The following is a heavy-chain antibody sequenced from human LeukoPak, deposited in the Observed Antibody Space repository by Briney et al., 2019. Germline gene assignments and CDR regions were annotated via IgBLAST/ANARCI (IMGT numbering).Heavy chain of an antibody. V-gene: IGHV3-23*01. D-gene: IGHD1-26*01. J-gene: IGHJ4*02. CDR1: GFTFSSYA. Sequence: PGGSLRLSCAASGFTFSSYATFSHYAMSWVRQAPGKGLEWVSFISDSGRSTYYADSVRGRFTISRGNSKNTLYLQMNSLRAEDTAVYYCAKTIIVAATGGFDYWGQGTLVTVSS. CDR3: AKTIIVAATGGFDY. CDR2: ISDSGRST.